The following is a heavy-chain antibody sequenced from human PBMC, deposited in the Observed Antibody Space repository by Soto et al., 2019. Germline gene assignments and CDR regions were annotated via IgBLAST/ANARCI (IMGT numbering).Heavy chain of an antibody. CDR3: AWGYDSSGYLFDY. V-gene: IGHV3-21*01. CDR2: ISSSSSYI. CDR1: GFTFSSYS. J-gene: IGHJ4*02. D-gene: IGHD3-22*01. Sequence: EVQLVESGGGLVKPGGSLRLSCAASGFTFSSYSMNWVRQAPGKGLEWVSSISSSSSYIYYADSVKGRFTISRDNAKNSLYLQMNSLRAEDTAVYYCAWGYDSSGYLFDYWGQGTLVTVSS.